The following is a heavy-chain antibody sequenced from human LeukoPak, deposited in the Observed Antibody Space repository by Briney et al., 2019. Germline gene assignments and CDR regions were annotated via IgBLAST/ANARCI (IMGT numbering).Heavy chain of an antibody. J-gene: IGHJ6*02. V-gene: IGHV1-69*13. Sequence: SVTVSCKASGGTFSSYAISWVRQAPGQGLEWMGGIIPIFGTANYAQKFQGRVTITADESTSTAYMELSSLRSEDTAVYYCARDPRQWLVPKVDKLYYYYGMDVWGQGTTVTVSS. CDR2: IIPIFGTA. CDR3: ARDPRQWLVPKVDKLYYYYGMDV. D-gene: IGHD6-19*01. CDR1: GGTFSSYA.